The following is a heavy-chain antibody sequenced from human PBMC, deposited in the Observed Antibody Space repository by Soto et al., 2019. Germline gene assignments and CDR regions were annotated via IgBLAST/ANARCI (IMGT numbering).Heavy chain of an antibody. Sequence: QVRLHESGPGLVKPSETLSLTCSVSGASVSSYYWSWFRQPVGKGLKWIGRIHSSGNLNYNPSLESRVTMSLDTSKNQFSLRLSSLTAADTALYLCARDVGKNYWGQGTRVAVSS. J-gene: IGHJ4*02. CDR1: GASVSSYY. CDR2: IHSSGNL. D-gene: IGHD3-10*01. CDR3: ARDVGKNY. V-gene: IGHV4-4*07.